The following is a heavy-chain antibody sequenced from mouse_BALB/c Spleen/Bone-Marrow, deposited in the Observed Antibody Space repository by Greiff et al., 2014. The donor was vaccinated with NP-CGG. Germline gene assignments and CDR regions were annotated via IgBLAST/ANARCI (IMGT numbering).Heavy chain of an antibody. CDR1: GFNIKDTY. J-gene: IGHJ3*01. D-gene: IGHD2-9*01. CDR2: IDPANGNT. CDR3: TTYYGSRFTY. Sequence: VQLQQSGAELVKPGASVKLSCTASGFNIKDTYMHWVKQRPEQGLEWIGRIDPANGNTKYDPKFQGKATITADTSSNTAYLQLSSLPSEDTAVYYCTTYYGSRFTYWGRGTLVTVSA. V-gene: IGHV14-3*02.